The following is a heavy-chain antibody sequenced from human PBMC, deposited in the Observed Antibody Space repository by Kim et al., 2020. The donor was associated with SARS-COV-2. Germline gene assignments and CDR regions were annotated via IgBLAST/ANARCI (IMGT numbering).Heavy chain of an antibody. Sequence: TYYNPSLKSRVTISVDTSKNQFSLKLSSVTAADTAVYYCASHVDTAMVDYWGQGTLVTVSS. V-gene: IGHV4-39*01. D-gene: IGHD5-18*01. CDR3: ASHVDTAMVDY. CDR2: T. J-gene: IGHJ4*02.